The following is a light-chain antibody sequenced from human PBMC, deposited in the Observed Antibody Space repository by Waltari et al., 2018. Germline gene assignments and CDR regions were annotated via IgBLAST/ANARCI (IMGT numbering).Light chain of an antibody. Sequence: DIQMTQSPSTLSASVGDRVTITCRASQSISDWLAWYQQKPGKAPELLIYKTSILESGVPSRSSGSGSGTEFTLTITSLQPDDFATYFCQHYNSYSPWTFGQGTKVEIK. J-gene: IGKJ1*01. CDR1: QSISDW. V-gene: IGKV1-5*03. CDR2: KTS. CDR3: QHYNSYSPWT.